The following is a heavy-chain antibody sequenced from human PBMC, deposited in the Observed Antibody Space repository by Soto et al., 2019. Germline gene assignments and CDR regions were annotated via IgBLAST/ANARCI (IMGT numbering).Heavy chain of an antibody. CDR3: ARGRITIFGVVNTCYYGMDV. Sequence: SLTCTVSGGSISSYYWSWIRPPAGKGLEWIGRIYTTGSTNYNPSLKSRVTMSVDTSKNQFSLKLSSVTAADTAVYYCARGRITIFGVVNTCYYGMDVWGQGTTVTVSS. CDR1: GGSISSYY. CDR2: IYTTGST. D-gene: IGHD3-3*01. V-gene: IGHV4-4*07. J-gene: IGHJ6*02.